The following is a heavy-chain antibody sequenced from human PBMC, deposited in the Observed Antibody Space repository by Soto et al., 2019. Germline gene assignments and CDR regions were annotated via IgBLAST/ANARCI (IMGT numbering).Heavy chain of an antibody. J-gene: IGHJ6*03. CDR2: IWYDGSNK. D-gene: IGHD4-17*01. CDR3: ARATTVTTWDYYYYMDV. CDR1: GFTFSSYG. V-gene: IGHV3-33*01. Sequence: GGSLRLSCAASGFTFSSYGMHWVRQAPGKGLEWVAVIWYDGSNKYYADSVKGRFTISRDNSKNTLYLQMNSLRAEDTAVYYCARATTVTTWDYYYYMDVWGKGTTVTVSS.